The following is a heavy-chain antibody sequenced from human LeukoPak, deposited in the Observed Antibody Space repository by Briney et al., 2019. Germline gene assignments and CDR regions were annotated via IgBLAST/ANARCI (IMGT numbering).Heavy chain of an antibody. CDR2: INPSGGST. J-gene: IGHJ6*02. CDR1: GYTFTSYY. Sequence: ASVKVSCKASGYTFTSYYMHWVRQAPGQGLEWMGIINPSGGSTSYAQKFQGRVTMTRDTSTSKVYMELSSLRSEDTAVYYCARVGPYYYDSSAQYYYYYYGMDVWGQGTTVTVSS. V-gene: IGHV1-46*01. CDR3: ARVGPYYYDSSAQYYYYYYGMDV. D-gene: IGHD3-22*01.